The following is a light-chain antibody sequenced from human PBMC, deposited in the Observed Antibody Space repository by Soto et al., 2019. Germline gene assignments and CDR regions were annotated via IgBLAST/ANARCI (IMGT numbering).Light chain of an antibody. J-gene: IGKJ4*01. CDR2: GTS. Sequence: DIVLPQSPGTLCFSPGDRATLSCRASHSVAANSLAWYQHKPGQGPRLVIYGTSTRATGIPDRFSGSGSGLDVTLTIGRLEPEDFAVYYCQQYGSSPLTFGGGTKVEIQ. CDR1: HSVAANS. CDR3: QQYGSSPLT. V-gene: IGKV3-20*01.